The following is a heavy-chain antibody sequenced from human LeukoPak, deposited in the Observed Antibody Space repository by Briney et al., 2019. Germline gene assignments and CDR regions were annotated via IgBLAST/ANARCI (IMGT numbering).Heavy chain of an antibody. J-gene: IGHJ6*03. CDR2: IYYSGST. Sequence: SETLSLTCTVSGGSISSYYWGWIRQPPGKGLEWIGSIYYSGSTYYNPSLKSRVTISVDTSKNQFSLKLSSVTAADTAVYYCARDVSVVVAATWYYYYYMDVWGKGTTVTVSS. CDR1: GGSISSYY. V-gene: IGHV4-39*07. CDR3: ARDVSVVVAATWYYYYYMDV. D-gene: IGHD2-15*01.